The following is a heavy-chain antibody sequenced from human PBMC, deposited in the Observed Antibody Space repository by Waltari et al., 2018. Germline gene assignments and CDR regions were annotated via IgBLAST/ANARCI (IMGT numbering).Heavy chain of an antibody. CDR2: VSAKSDFT. CDR3: ARYISRGRELMS. Sequence: EVQLLESRGGLVQPGWSLRLYCVAYGFVLGSYAMTWVRQAPGKGLEWVSGVSAKSDFTNYADSVKGRFTISRDNSKNTLYLQMNSLRVEDAALYYCARYISRGRELMSWGQGTLVTVSS. J-gene: IGHJ4*02. CDR1: GFVLGSYA. V-gene: IGHV3-23*01. D-gene: IGHD1-7*01.